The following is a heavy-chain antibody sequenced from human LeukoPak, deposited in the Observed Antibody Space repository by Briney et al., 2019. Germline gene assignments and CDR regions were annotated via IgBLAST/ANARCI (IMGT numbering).Heavy chain of an antibody. Sequence: GWSLRLSCAASGFTFSSYGMHWVRQAPGKGLEWVAVIWYDGSNKYYADSVKGRFTISRDNSKNTLYLQMNSLRAEDTAVYYCASSDEEQYQLLPLGYWGQGTLVTVSS. CDR1: GFTFSSYG. CDR3: ASSDEEQYQLLPLGY. CDR2: IWYDGSNK. J-gene: IGHJ4*02. D-gene: IGHD2-2*01. V-gene: IGHV3-33*01.